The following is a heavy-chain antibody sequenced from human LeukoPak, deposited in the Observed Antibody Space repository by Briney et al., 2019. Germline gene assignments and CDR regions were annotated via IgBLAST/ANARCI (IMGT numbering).Heavy chain of an antibody. Sequence: GGSLRLSCAASGFTFSSYSMNWVRQAPGKGLEWVANIKEDGSEKFYVDSVRGRFTISRDNAKNSLYLQMNSLRAEDTAVYYCGSGSTWLPRGQGTLATVSS. J-gene: IGHJ4*02. V-gene: IGHV3-7*01. CDR2: IKEDGSEK. CDR3: GSGSTWLP. D-gene: IGHD2-2*01. CDR1: GFTFSSYS.